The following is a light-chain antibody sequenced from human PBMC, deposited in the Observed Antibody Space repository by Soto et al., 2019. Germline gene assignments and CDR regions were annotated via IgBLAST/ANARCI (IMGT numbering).Light chain of an antibody. CDR1: SSNIGSRT. CDR2: NDN. J-gene: IGLJ2*01. Sequence: QSVLTQPPSASATPGQRVTISCSGSSSNIGSRTVNWYQQLPGSAPTLLVYNDNQRPSGVPDRFSGSKSGTSASLAISGLQSEDEADYYCAAWDDSLHVIFGGGTKVTVL. V-gene: IGLV1-44*01. CDR3: AAWDDSLHVI.